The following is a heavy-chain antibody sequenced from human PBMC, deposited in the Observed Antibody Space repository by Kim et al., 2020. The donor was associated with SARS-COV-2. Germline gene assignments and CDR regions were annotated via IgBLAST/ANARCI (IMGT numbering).Heavy chain of an antibody. D-gene: IGHD5-12*01. J-gene: IGHJ6*02. V-gene: IGHV1-69*13. CDR1: GGTFSSYA. Sequence: SVKVSCKASGGTFSSYAISWVRQAPGQGLEWMGGIIPIFGTANYAQKFQGRVTITADESTSTAYMELSSLRSEDTAVYYCARERGPRGGYDTHYYYGMDVWGQGTTVTVSS. CDR3: ARERGPRGGYDTHYYYGMDV. CDR2: IIPIFGTA.